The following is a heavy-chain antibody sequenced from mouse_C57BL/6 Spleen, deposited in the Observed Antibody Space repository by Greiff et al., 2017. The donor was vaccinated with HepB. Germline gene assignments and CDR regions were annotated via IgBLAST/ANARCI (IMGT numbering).Heavy chain of an antibody. CDR2: ISNGGGST. CDR1: GFTFSDYY. J-gene: IGHJ4*01. CDR3: ARRDYYAMEY. V-gene: IGHV5-12*01. Sequence: DVKLVESGGGLVQPGGSLKLSCAASGFTFSDYYMYWVRQTPEKRLEWVAYISNGGGSTYYPDTVKGRFTISRDNAKNTLYLQMSRLKSEDTAMYYCARRDYYAMEYWGQGTSVTVSS.